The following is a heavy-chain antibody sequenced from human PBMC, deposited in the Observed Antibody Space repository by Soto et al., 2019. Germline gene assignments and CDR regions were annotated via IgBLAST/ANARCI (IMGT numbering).Heavy chain of an antibody. CDR3: ARDPENYFDY. CDR2: IYYSGST. Sequence: SETLSLTCTVSGGSISSYDWSWIRQPPGKGLEWIGYIYYSGSTNYNPSLKSRVTISVDTSKNQLSLKLSSVTAADTAVYYCARDPENYFDYWGQGTLVTVSS. J-gene: IGHJ4*02. CDR1: GGSISSYD. V-gene: IGHV4-59*01.